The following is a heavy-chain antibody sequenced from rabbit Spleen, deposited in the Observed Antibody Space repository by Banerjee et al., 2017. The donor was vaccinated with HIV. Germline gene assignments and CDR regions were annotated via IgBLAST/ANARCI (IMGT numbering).Heavy chain of an antibody. CDR3: ARGGTASSGYTAFNL. V-gene: IGHV1S40*01. CDR2: IGTGSRI. D-gene: IGHD1-1*01. J-gene: IGHJ4*01. CDR1: GFSFSSYW. Sequence: QSLEESGGDLVKPEGSLTLTCTASGFSFSSYWMCWVRQAPGKGLEWIACIGTGSRIYYASWAKGRFTISKTSSTTVTLQMTSLTAADTATYFCARGGTASSGYTAFNLWGQGTLVTVS.